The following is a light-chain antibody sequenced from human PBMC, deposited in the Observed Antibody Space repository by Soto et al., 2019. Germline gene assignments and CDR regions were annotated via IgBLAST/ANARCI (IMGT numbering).Light chain of an antibody. CDR3: HQSYITPYT. CDR2: AAS. V-gene: IGKV1-39*01. J-gene: IGKJ2*01. CDR1: QSISVH. Sequence: DIQMTQSPSSLSASVGDTVTITCRASQSISVHLNWYQQKPGKVPKLLIDAASNLQSGVPSSFSGSGSETDFALTISSLQPEDFATYYCHQSYITPYTFGQGTKLQIK.